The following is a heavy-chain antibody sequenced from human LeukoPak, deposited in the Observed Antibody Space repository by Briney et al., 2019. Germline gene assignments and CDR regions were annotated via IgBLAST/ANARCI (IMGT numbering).Heavy chain of an antibody. V-gene: IGHV3-64D*06. CDR2: ITNDGSTT. D-gene: IGHD6-19*01. CDR3: AKPRIPVADTDLDF. J-gene: IGHJ4*02. Sequence: PGGSLRLSCSASGFTFRTYAMHWVRQAPGKGLENVSSITNDGSTTYYADSVRGRFTISRDNSKNTLYLQVNSLRAEDTAVYYCAKPRIPVADTDLDFWGQGTLVTVSS. CDR1: GFTFRTYA.